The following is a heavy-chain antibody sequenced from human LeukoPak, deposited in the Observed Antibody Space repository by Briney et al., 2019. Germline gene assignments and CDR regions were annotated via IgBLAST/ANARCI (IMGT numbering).Heavy chain of an antibody. CDR3: ARDGDDYGDYGFDY. Sequence: GASVEVSCKASGGTFSSYAISWVRQAPGQGLEWMGGIIPIFGTANYAQKFQGRVTITADESTSTAYMELSSLRSEDTAVYYCARDGDDYGDYGFDYWGQGTLVTVSS. D-gene: IGHD4-17*01. CDR1: GGTFSSYA. J-gene: IGHJ4*02. V-gene: IGHV1-69*13. CDR2: IIPIFGTA.